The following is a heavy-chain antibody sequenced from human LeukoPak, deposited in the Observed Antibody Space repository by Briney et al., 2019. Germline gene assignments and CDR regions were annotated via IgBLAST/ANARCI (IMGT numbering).Heavy chain of an antibody. CDR3: ARTRATMVRGVID. CDR2: INPNSGGT. D-gene: IGHD3-10*01. V-gene: IGHV1-2*02. Sequence: ASVKVSCKASGYTFTGYYMHWVRQAPGQGLEWMGWINPNSGGTNYAQKFQGRVTMTRDTSISTAYMELSGLRSDDTAVYYCARTRATMVRGVIDWGQGTLVTVSS. J-gene: IGHJ4*02. CDR1: GYTFTGYY.